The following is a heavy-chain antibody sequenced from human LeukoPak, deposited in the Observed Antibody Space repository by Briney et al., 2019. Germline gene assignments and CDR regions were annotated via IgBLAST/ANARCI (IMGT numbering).Heavy chain of an antibody. CDR2: ISYSGST. V-gene: IGHV4-39*07. CDR1: GGSISSRNYF. CDR3: TRDLSSAWFYY. D-gene: IGHD6-13*01. J-gene: IGHJ4*02. Sequence: SETLSLTCTASGGSISSRNYFWGWIRQPPGKELEWIGTISYSGSTYYNPSLKSRVTMAVDTSKSQCSLKVSSVTAADTAVYYCTRDLSSAWFYYWGQGTLVTVSS.